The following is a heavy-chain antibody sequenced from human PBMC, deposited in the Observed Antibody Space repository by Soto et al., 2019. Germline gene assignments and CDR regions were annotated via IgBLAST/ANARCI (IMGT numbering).Heavy chain of an antibody. Sequence: PXETLSLTCTVPGGSISSYYWSWIRQPPGKGLEWIGYIYYSGSTNYNPSLKSRVTISVDTSKNQFSLKLSSVTAADTAVHYCAPVAIFGPHAYFDYCGQGTLVTVSS. CDR3: APVAIFGPHAYFDY. J-gene: IGHJ4*02. V-gene: IGHV4-59*01. CDR2: IYYSGST. D-gene: IGHD3-3*01. CDR1: GGSISSYY.